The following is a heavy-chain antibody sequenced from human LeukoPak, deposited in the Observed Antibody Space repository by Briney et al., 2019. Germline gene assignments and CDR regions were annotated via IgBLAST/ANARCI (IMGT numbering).Heavy chain of an antibody. V-gene: IGHV3-23*01. Sequence: QPGGSLRLSCAASGFTFSSYAMSWVRQAPGKGLEWVSAISGSGGSTYYADSVKGRFTISRDNPKNTLYLQMNSLRAEDTAVYYCAKAGSSTSYAGDAFDIWGQGTMVTVSS. CDR2: ISGSGGST. J-gene: IGHJ3*02. D-gene: IGHD2-2*01. CDR3: AKAGSSTSYAGDAFDI. CDR1: GFTFSSYA.